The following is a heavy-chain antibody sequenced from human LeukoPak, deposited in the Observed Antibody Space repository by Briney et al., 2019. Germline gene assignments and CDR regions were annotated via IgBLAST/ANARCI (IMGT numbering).Heavy chain of an antibody. CDR3: ASRRYSSGWYGVDWFDP. CDR2: IKQDGSEK. V-gene: IGHV3-7*01. J-gene: IGHJ5*02. CDR1: GFTFSSYW. D-gene: IGHD6-19*01. Sequence: SGGSLRLSCAASGFTFSSYWMSWVRQAPGKGLEWVANIKQDGSEKYYVDSVKGRFTISRDNAKNSLYLQMNSLRAEDTAVYYCASRRYSSGWYGVDWFDPWGQGTLVTVSS.